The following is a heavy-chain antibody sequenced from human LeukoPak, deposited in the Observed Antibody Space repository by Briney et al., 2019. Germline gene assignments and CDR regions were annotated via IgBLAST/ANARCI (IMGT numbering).Heavy chain of an antibody. D-gene: IGHD2-2*01. Sequence: PSETLSLTCTVSGGSISSYYWSWIRQPPGKGLEWIGEITNTGDTKYNPSLKNRVTISVDTSKRQFSLRLTSVTAADTAIYYCARAPYIRSWYQLSRGEDYWGQGTLVTVST. V-gene: IGHV4-34*01. J-gene: IGHJ4*02. CDR3: ARAPYIRSWYQLSRGEDY. CDR2: ITNTGDT. CDR1: GGSISSYY.